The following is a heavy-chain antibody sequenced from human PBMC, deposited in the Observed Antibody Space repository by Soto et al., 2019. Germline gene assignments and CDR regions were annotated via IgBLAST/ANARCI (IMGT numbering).Heavy chain of an antibody. D-gene: IGHD1-1*01. V-gene: IGHV1-69*08. CDR2: IIPLVAIT. Sequence: QVQLVQSGTEVRKPGSSVMVSCETSGGTLNSYSISWVRQAPGQGLGWLGRIIPLVAITNYAQKFQGRVTISADKSTSTAYMDLSSLASEDTAVHYSAREGPGKTLDYWGQGTPVTVSS. CDR1: GGTLNSYS. CDR3: AREGPGKTLDY. J-gene: IGHJ4*02.